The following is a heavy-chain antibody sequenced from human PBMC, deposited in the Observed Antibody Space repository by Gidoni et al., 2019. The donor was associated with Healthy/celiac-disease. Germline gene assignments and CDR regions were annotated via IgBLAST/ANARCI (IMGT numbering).Heavy chain of an antibody. J-gene: IGHJ5*02. CDR2: INHSGST. D-gene: IGHD1-26*01. V-gene: IGHV4-34*01. CDR3: ARGRGGARGAA. Sequence: QVQLQQWGAGLLKPSETLSLTCAVYGGSFSGYYWSWIRQPPGKGLEWIGEINHSGSTNYNPSLKSRVTISVDTSKNQFSLKLSSVTAADTAVYYCARGRGGARGAAWGQGTLVTVSS. CDR1: GGSFSGYY.